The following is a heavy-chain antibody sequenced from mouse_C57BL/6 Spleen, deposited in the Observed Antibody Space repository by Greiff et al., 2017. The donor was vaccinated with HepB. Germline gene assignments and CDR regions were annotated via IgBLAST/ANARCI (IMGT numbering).Heavy chain of an antibody. D-gene: IGHD1-1*01. Sequence: QVQLQQSGAELVKPGASVKISCKASGYAFSSYWMNWVKQRPGKGLEWIGQIYPGDGDTNYNGKFKGKATLTADKSSSTAYMQLSSLTSEDSAVYFCASPATVVAHYAMDYWGQGTSVTVSS. CDR3: ASPATVVAHYAMDY. CDR1: GYAFSSYW. V-gene: IGHV1-80*01. CDR2: IYPGDGDT. J-gene: IGHJ4*01.